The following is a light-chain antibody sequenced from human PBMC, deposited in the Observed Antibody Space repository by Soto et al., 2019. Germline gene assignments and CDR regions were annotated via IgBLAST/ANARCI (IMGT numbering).Light chain of an antibody. CDR2: DDS. CDR3: QVWHNTNDQGI. V-gene: IGLV3-21*02. Sequence: SYELTQPPSVSVAPGQTATITCGGSNIGVKSVHWYQQRPGQAPILAVYDDSSRPSGITERFSGSNSGNTATLTISRVEAGDEADYYCQVWHNTNDQGIFGGGTKLTVL. CDR1: NIGVKS. J-gene: IGLJ2*01.